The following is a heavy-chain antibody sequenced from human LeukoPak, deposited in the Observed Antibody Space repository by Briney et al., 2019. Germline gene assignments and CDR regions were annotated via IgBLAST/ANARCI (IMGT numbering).Heavy chain of an antibody. Sequence: GGSLRLSCAASGFTFSNYWMHWVGQAPGRGLVWVSRINTDGSRTSCANSVKGRFTISRDNAKNTLYLQMNSLRAEDTAVYYCAREEEGDAFDIWGQGTMVTVSS. CDR1: GFTFSNYW. CDR2: INTDGSRT. CDR3: AREEEGDAFDI. J-gene: IGHJ3*02. V-gene: IGHV3-74*01.